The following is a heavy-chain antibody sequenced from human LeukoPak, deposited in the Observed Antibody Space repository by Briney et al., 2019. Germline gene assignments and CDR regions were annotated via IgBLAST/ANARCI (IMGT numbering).Heavy chain of an antibody. CDR3: ARGPNIPVYSSSWYRGYFDY. D-gene: IGHD6-13*01. Sequence: PSETLSLTCTVSGGSISSGDYYWSWIRQPPGKGLEWIGYIYYSGSTYYNPSLKSRVTISVDTSKNQFSLKLSSVTAADTAVYYCARGPNIPVYSSSWYRGYFDYWGQGTLVTVSS. J-gene: IGHJ4*02. CDR1: GGSISSGDYY. V-gene: IGHV4-30-4*01. CDR2: IYYSGST.